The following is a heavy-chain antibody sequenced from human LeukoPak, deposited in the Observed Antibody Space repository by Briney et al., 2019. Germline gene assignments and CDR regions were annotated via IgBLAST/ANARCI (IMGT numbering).Heavy chain of an antibody. CDR1: GFTFSGSA. D-gene: IGHD3-22*01. Sequence: GGSLKLSCAASGFTFSGSAMHWVRQASGKGLEWVAVISYDGSNKYYADSVKGRFTISRDNSKNTLYLQMNSLRAEDTAVYYCAKAYPYYYDSSGYFDYWGQGTLVTVSS. CDR2: ISYDGSNK. V-gene: IGHV3-30*04. J-gene: IGHJ4*02. CDR3: AKAYPYYYDSSGYFDY.